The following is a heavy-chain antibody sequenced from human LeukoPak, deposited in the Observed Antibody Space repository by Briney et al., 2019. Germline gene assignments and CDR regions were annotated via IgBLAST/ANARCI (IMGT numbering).Heavy chain of an antibody. CDR1: GFTFSNAW. Sequence: GGSLRLSCAASGFTFSNAWMSWVRQAPGKGLEWVDRIKSKTDGGTTDYAAPVKGRFTISRDDSKNTLYLQMNSLKTEDTAVYYCTTDRYNWNYVGYWGQGTLVTVSS. J-gene: IGHJ4*02. CDR3: TTDRYNWNYVGY. CDR2: IKSKTDGGTT. D-gene: IGHD1-7*01. V-gene: IGHV3-15*01.